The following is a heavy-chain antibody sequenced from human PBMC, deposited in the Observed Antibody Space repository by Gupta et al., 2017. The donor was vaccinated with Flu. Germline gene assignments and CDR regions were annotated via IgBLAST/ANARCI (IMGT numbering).Heavy chain of an antibody. CDR3: ASGNGGY. CDR1: GFTFGDYG. D-gene: IGHD1-1*01. Sequence: EVKLVESGGGLVQPGRSLRLSCTTSGFTFGDYGMSWFRQAPGKGLEWVGFIKSKANGGTTEYAASVKGRFTISGDDSTSVAYLQMNNLKTEDTAVYYCASGNGGYWGQGTLVTVSS. J-gene: IGHJ4*02. CDR2: IKSKANGGTT. V-gene: IGHV3-49*03.